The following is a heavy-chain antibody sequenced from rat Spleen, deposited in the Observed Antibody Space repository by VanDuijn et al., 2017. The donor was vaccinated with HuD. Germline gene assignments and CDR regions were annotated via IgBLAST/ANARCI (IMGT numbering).Heavy chain of an antibody. J-gene: IGHJ2*01. V-gene: IGHV2-15*01. CDR2: MWSGGTT. Sequence: QVQLKESGPGLVQPSQTLSLTCTVSGFSLTDYSVNWVRQPPGKGLEWVGAMWSGGTTDYNSALKSRLSITRDTSKSQVYLKMNSLQTEDTATYYCARASHTYGDYWGQGVMVTVSS. CDR1: GFSLTDYS. CDR3: ARASHTYGDY. D-gene: IGHD2-1*01.